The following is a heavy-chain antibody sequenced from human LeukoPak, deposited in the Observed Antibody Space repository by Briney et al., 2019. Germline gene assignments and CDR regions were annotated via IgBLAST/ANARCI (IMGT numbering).Heavy chain of an antibody. J-gene: IGHJ6*03. CDR2: IYHSGST. V-gene: IGHV4-4*02. CDR3: AREERMSVYYYYMDV. D-gene: IGHD2-15*01. CDR1: GGSISSSNW. Sequence: SETLSLTCVVSGGSISSSNWWSWVRQPPEKGLEWIGEIYHSGSTNYNPSLKSRVTISVDKSKNQFSLKLSSVTAADTAVYYCAREERMSVYYYYMDVWGKGTTVTISS.